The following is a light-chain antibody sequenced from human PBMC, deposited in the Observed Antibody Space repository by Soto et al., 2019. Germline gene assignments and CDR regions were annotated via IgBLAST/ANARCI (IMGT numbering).Light chain of an antibody. Sequence: DISMTQSPSALSASVGYRVTISCRASQSIGKWLAWYQQKPGIAPKLLIYDASTLERGVPSRFSGIGSGTEFTLIISSLQPDDFATYYCQQYNSYSWTFGQGTKVDIK. CDR1: QSIGKW. V-gene: IGKV1-5*01. CDR2: DAS. CDR3: QQYNSYSWT. J-gene: IGKJ1*01.